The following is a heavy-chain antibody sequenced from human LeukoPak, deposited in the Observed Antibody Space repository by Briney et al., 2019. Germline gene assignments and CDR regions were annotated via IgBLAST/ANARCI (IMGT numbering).Heavy chain of an antibody. V-gene: IGHV4-61*02. CDR2: IYTSGST. CDR3: ARSRDGYSLDY. D-gene: IGHD5-24*01. Sequence: PSETLSLTCTVSGGSISSGSYYWSWIRQPAGKGLEWIGRIYTSGSTNYNPSLKSRVTISVDTSKNQFSLKLSSVTAADTAVYYCARSRDGYSLDYWGQGTLVTVSS. CDR1: GGSISSGSYY. J-gene: IGHJ4*02.